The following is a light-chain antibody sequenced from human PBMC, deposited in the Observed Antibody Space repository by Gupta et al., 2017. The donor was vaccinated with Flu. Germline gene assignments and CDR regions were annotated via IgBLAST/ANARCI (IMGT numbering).Light chain of an antibody. CDR3: MHAQRILWT. Sequence: DIVMTQSPLSLSVTPGEAASISCTSSQSLLYRNGDNYLKWYLQKPGQSPQILIYLGSNRASGVPDRFSGSGSGTEFTLKISRVEAEDGGVYYCMHAQRILWTFGQGTKVEMK. J-gene: IGKJ1*01. CDR1: QSLLYRNGDNY. V-gene: IGKV2-28*01. CDR2: LGS.